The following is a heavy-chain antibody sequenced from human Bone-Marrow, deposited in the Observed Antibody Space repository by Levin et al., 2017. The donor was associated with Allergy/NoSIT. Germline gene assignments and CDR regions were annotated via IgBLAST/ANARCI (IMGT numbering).Heavy chain of an antibody. CDR3: ARHDPQGGWLQFADY. Sequence: GESLKISCKGSGYSFTSYWIGWVRQMPGKGLEWMGIIYPGDSDTRYSPSFQGQVTISADKSISTAYLQWSSLKASDTAMYYCARHDPQGGWLQFADYWGQGTLVTVSS. CDR1: GYSFTSYW. J-gene: IGHJ4*02. V-gene: IGHV5-51*01. CDR2: IYPGDSDT. D-gene: IGHD5-24*01.